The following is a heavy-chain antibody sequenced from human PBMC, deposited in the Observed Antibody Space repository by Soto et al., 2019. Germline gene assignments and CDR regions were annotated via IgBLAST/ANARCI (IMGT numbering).Heavy chain of an antibody. Sequence: QAQLVESGGGVVQPGRSLRLSCAASGFTFSSYGMHWVRQAPGTGLEWVAVISYDGGLQHSADSVKGRFTISRDNSKNTVLLQMNSLRAEDTAVYYCVSDRGYGHASVPYSWGQGTLVSVSS. CDR1: GFTFSSYG. V-gene: IGHV3-30*03. D-gene: IGHD5-18*01. CDR2: ISYDGGLQ. CDR3: VSDRGYGHASVPYS. J-gene: IGHJ4*02.